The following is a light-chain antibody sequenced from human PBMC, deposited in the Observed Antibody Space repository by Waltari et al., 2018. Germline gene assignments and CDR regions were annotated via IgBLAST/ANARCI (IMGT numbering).Light chain of an antibody. J-gene: IGLJ3*02. CDR2: EGN. Sequence: QSALTQPASVPRSPGQSTPIPRHGHTSAVRNHKRVSWYQQHPGKAPKVMIYEGNKRPSGVSNRFSGSKSGNTASLTITGLQAEDEADYYCCSYAGRDTWVFGGGTKLTVL. V-gene: IGLV2-23*01. CDR3: CSYAGRDTWV. CDR1: TSAVRNHKR.